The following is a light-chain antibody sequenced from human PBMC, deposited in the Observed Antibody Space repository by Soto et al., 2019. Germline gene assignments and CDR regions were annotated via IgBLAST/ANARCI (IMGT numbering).Light chain of an antibody. J-gene: IGKJ3*01. Sequence: EIVLTQSPGTLSLSPGERATLSCRASQNISSGNLAWYQQKPGQAPRLLIYGPASRATGILARFSGSGSGTDYSLTISRREPEDVAVYYCQQYGSSPPFTFGPGTKVHIK. CDR2: GPA. CDR3: QQYGSSPPFT. V-gene: IGKV3-20*01. CDR1: QNISSGN.